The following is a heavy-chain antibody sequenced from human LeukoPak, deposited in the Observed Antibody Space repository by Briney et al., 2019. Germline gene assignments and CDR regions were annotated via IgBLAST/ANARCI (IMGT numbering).Heavy chain of an antibody. CDR2: ISSSSSYI. D-gene: IGHD3-10*01. CDR3: ARLSEGMVHFDY. V-gene: IGHV3-21*01. J-gene: IGHJ4*02. CDR1: GFTFSSYA. Sequence: GGSLRLSCAASGFTFSSYAMNWVRQAPGKGLEWVSPISSSSSYIYYADSVKGRFTISRDNAKNSLYLQMNSLRAEDTAVYYCARLSEGMVHFDYWGQGTLVTVSS.